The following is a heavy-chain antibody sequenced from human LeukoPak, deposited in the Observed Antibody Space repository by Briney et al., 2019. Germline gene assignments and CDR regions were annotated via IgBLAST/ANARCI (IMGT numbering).Heavy chain of an antibody. CDR1: GGSISSYY. CDR2: IYYSGST. D-gene: IGHD5-12*01. CDR3: AYSGYGGGYYYYMDV. J-gene: IGHJ6*03. Sequence: SETLSLTCTVSGGSISSYYWSWIRQPPGKGLEWIGYIYYSGSTNYNPSLKSRVTISVDTSKNQFSLKLSSVTAADTAVYYCAYSGYGGGYYYYMDVWGKGTTVTVSS. V-gene: IGHV4-59*01.